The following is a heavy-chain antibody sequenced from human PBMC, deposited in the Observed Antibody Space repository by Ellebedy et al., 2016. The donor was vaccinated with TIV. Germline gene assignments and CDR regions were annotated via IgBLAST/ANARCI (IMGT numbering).Heavy chain of an antibody. D-gene: IGHD2-21*01. V-gene: IGHV1-2*02. J-gene: IGHJ4*02. Sequence: AASVKVSCKASGYTFTGYYINWVRQAPGQGLEWMAWINTNSGGRNYAQNFQGRVTVTRDTSTSTAFLELSRLSSDDTAVYYCTRDLTNILSGDYWGQGTLVTVSS. CDR3: TRDLTNILSGDY. CDR1: GYTFTGYY. CDR2: INTNSGGR.